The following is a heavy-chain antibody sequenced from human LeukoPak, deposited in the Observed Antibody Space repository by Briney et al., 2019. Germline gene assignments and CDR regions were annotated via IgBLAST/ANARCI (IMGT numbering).Heavy chain of an antibody. CDR3: ARGVPYYYDSSGYYRYYFDY. J-gene: IGHJ4*02. Sequence: PSETLSLTCTVSGGSISSYYWSGIRQPPGKGLEWIGYIYYSGSTNYNPSLKSRVTISVDTSKNQFSLKLSSVTAADTAVYYCARGVPYYYDSSGYYRYYFDYWGQGTLVTVYS. V-gene: IGHV4-59*01. CDR2: IYYSGST. CDR1: GGSISSYY. D-gene: IGHD3-22*01.